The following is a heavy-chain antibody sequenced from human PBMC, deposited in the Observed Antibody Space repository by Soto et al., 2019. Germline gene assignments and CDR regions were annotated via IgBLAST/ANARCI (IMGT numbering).Heavy chain of an antibody. CDR2: ISGSGGST. Sequence: GGSLRLSCAASGFTFSGYAMSWVRQAPGKGLEWVSAISGSGGSTYYADSVKGRFTISRDNSKNTLYLQMNSLRAEDTAVYYCAKGIVATIMYYYYMDVWGKGTTVTVSS. D-gene: IGHD5-12*01. V-gene: IGHV3-23*01. CDR3: AKGIVATIMYYYYMDV. J-gene: IGHJ6*03. CDR1: GFTFSGYA.